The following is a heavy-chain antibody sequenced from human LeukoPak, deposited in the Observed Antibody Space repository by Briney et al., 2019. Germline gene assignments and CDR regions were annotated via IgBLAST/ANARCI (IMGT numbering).Heavy chain of an antibody. Sequence: SETLSLTCAVYGGSFSGYYWSWIRQPPGKGLEWIGEISHSGSTNYNPSLKSRVTISVDTSKNQFSLKLSSVTAADTAVYYCARGVYRYQDYWGQGTLVTVSS. CDR2: ISHSGST. CDR1: GGSFSGYY. J-gene: IGHJ4*02. D-gene: IGHD2-8*01. CDR3: ARGVYRYQDY. V-gene: IGHV4-34*01.